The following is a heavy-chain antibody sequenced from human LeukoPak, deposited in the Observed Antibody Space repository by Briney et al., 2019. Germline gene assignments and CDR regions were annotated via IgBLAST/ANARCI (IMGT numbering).Heavy chain of an antibody. D-gene: IGHD3-10*01. V-gene: IGHV3-30*03. Sequence: GGSLRLSCAASGFTFSRYGMHWVRQAPGKGLEWVAVTSYDGTKKDYADHVKGQFAISRDNSQNTLYLQMNSLRAEDTAVYYCARVGYYASGPFSYFDYWGQGTLVTVSS. CDR2: TSYDGTKK. J-gene: IGHJ4*02. CDR1: GFTFSRYG. CDR3: ARVGYYASGPFSYFDY.